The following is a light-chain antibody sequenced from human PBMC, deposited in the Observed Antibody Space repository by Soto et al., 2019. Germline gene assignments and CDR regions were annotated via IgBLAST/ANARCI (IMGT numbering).Light chain of an antibody. V-gene: IGKV1-5*03. CDR1: QSISSW. J-gene: IGKJ1*01. Sequence: DIQMTQSTSTLSASVGDRVTITCRASQSISSWLAWYQQKPDKAPKLLIYKTSSLESGVPSRFSGSGYGTEFTLTISSLQPDDFATYYCQHYSSYSRTFGQGTKVEIK. CDR2: KTS. CDR3: QHYSSYSRT.